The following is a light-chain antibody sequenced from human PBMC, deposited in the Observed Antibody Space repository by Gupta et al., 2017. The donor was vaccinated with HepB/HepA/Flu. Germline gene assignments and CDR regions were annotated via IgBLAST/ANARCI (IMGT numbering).Light chain of an antibody. CDR3: HQTNSFPSIT. V-gene: IGKV1-12*02. Sequence: DIQMTKYPASVSASVGDRVSIACRASQGIRSWLAWYQQKPGKAPKLLIYAASSWQSGIASRFGGSGCGKYLPLTISSRQQEDFASYYIHQTNSFPSITFGRGTKVEIK. CDR1: QGIRSW. J-gene: IGKJ4*01. CDR2: AAS.